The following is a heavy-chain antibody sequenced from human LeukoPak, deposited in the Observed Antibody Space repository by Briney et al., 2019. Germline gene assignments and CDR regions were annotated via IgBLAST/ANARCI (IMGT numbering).Heavy chain of an antibody. V-gene: IGHV3-23*01. J-gene: IGHJ4*02. CDR1: GFTFSSYA. D-gene: IGHD2-21*02. CDR2: ISSSSSYI. Sequence: GGSLRLSCAASGFTFSSYAMSWVRQAPGKGLEWVSSISSSSSYIFYADSVKGRFTVSRDNSKNTLYVQMKSLRAEDTAVYYCAKDFVVVPGNVNYFDYWGQGTLVTVSS. CDR3: AKDFVVVPGNVNYFDY.